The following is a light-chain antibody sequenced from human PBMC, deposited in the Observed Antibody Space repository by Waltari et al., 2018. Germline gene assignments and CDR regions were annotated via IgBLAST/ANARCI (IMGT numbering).Light chain of an antibody. CDR2: DVT. CDR3: CSFAASYTSYVI. V-gene: IGLV2-11*01. J-gene: IGLJ2*01. CDR1: SSDVGGYDW. Sequence: QSALTQPRSVSGSPGQPVTITCTGPSSDVGGYDWFPWSQQHPGKAPQLMIYDVTKRHSGVPARFSGSKSGNTASLTISGLQTEDEADYYCCSFAASYTSYVIFGGGTKLTVL.